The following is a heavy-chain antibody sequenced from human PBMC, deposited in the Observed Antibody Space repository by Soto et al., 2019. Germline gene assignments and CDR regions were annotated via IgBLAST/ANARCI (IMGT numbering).Heavy chain of an antibody. J-gene: IGHJ4*02. CDR1: GFTFSSYG. CDR3: AKALGELSPESYDY. D-gene: IGHD3-16*02. Sequence: QVQLVESGGGVVQPGRSLRLSCAASGFTFSSYGMHWVRQAPGNGLEWVAIVSYDGSNKYYADSVKGRFTISRDNSRNALYLQMNRLRAADTAVYYCAKALGELSPESYDYWGQGTLVTVSS. V-gene: IGHV3-30*18. CDR2: VSYDGSNK.